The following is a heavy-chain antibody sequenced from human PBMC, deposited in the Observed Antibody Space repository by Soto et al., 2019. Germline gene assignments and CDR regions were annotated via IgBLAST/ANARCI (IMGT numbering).Heavy chain of an antibody. CDR1: GGSISSGDYY. J-gene: IGHJ6*02. CDR3: AMLGGWSGGSNDMDV. V-gene: IGHV3-72*01. CDR2: IRRKANSYTT. D-gene: IGHD6-19*01. Sequence: VQLQESGPGLVKPSQTLSLTCTVSGGSISSGDYYWSWIRQPPGKGLEWIGRIRRKANSYTTEYAASVKGRFTISRDDSKNSLYLQMNSLKTEDTAVYYCAMLGGWSGGSNDMDVWGQGTTVTVSS.